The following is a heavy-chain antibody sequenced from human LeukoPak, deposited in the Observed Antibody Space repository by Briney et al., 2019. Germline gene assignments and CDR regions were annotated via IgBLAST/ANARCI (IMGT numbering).Heavy chain of an antibody. J-gene: IGHJ6*02. D-gene: IGHD3-3*01. Sequence: PSETLSLTCTVSGGSISSYYWSWIRQPPGNGLEWIGYIYYSGSTNYNPSLKSRVTISVDTSKNQFSLKLSSVTAADTAVYYCARDRRITIFGVVADYYYYGMDVWGQGTTVTVSS. V-gene: IGHV4-59*12. CDR2: IYYSGST. CDR1: GGSISSYY. CDR3: ARDRRITIFGVVADYYYYGMDV.